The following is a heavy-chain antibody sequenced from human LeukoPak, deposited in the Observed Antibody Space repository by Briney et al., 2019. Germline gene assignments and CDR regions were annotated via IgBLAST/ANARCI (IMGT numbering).Heavy chain of an antibody. CDR1: GFTFSRYW. D-gene: IGHD4-11*01. CDR3: ARGVPKTSYYYYYMDV. CDR2: ISSSSSYI. J-gene: IGHJ6*03. Sequence: GGSLRLSCAASGFTFSRYWMSWVRQAPGKGLEWVSSISSSSSYIYYADSVKGRFTISRDNAKNSLYLQMNSLRAEDTAVHYCARGVPKTSYYYYYMDVWGKGTTVTVSS. V-gene: IGHV3-21*01.